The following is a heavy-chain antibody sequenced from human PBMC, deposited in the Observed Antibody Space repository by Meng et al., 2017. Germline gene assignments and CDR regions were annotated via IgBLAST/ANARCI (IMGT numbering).Heavy chain of an antibody. J-gene: IGHJ4*02. D-gene: IGHD3-16*02. Sequence: GESLKISCAASGFTFSSYGMHWVRQAPGKGLEWVAVIWYDGSNKYYADSVKGRFTISRDNSKNTLYLQMNSLRAEDTAVYYGARDDSYIVYWGQGTLVTVSS. V-gene: IGHV3-33*01. CDR1: GFTFSSYG. CDR3: ARDDSYIVY. CDR2: IWYDGSNK.